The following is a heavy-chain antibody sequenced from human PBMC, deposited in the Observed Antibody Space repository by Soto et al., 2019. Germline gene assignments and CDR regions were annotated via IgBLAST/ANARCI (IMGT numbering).Heavy chain of an antibody. Sequence: GGSLRLSCAASGFPFSSFSMQWGRQAPGKGLEWVALISYDGSNKSYADSVKGRFTISRDNSKNTLYLQMTSLRAEDTAVYNCAKDVSAVALDSWGQGTLVTVS. CDR2: ISYDGSNK. CDR3: AKDVSAVALDS. V-gene: IGHV3-30-3*01. J-gene: IGHJ4*02. CDR1: GFPFSSFS. D-gene: IGHD6-19*01.